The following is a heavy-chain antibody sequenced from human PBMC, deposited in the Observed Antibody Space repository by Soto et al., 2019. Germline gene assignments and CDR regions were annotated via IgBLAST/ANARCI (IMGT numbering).Heavy chain of an antibody. Sequence: SVKVSCKASGGSFTYTLSWVRQAPGQGLEWMGGIIPIFGATNYAEKFQGRVTITADESTKTAYMELSTLRSEDTAVYYCARLHSHGTYGMDVWGQGTTVTVSS. D-gene: IGHD4-4*01. CDR3: ARLHSHGTYGMDV. V-gene: IGHV1-69*13. CDR1: GGSFTYT. CDR2: IIPIFGAT. J-gene: IGHJ6*02.